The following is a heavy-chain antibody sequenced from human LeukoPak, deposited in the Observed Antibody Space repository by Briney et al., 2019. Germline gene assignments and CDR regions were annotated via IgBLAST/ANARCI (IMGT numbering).Heavy chain of an antibody. D-gene: IGHD1-14*01. CDR1: GVSISSSRYY. Sequence: SETLSLTCTVSGVSISSSRYYWGWIRQPPGKGLEWFGSIYYSGSTYYNPSLKSRVTISVDTSKNQFSLKLSSVTAADTAVYYCARHGPKPKYFDYWGQGTLVTVSS. V-gene: IGHV4-39*01. J-gene: IGHJ4*02. CDR3: ARHGPKPKYFDY. CDR2: IYYSGST.